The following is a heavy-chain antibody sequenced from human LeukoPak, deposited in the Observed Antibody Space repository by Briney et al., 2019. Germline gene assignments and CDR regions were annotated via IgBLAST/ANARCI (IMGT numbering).Heavy chain of an antibody. CDR3: ATYMSGWPEYFQH. CDR1: GFTLDDYA. D-gene: IGHD6-19*01. V-gene: IGHV3-9*01. J-gene: IGHJ1*01. Sequence: PGGSLRLSCAASGFTLDDYAMHWVRQAPGKGLEWVSGISWNSGSIGYVDSVKGRFTISRDNAKNSLYLQMNSLRAEDTAVYFCATYMSGWPEYFQHWGQGALVTVSS. CDR2: ISWNSGSI.